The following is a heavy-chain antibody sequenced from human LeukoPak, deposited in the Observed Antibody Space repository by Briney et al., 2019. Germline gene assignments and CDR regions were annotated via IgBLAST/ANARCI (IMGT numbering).Heavy chain of an antibody. CDR3: AREDRYCTNGVCYTVLYFDY. D-gene: IGHD2-8*01. CDR1: GYTFTGYY. Sequence: GASVKVSCKASGYTFTGYYMHWVRQAPGQGLEWMGWINPNSGGTNYAQKFQDRVTMTRDTSISTAYMELSRLRSDDTAVYYCAREDRYCTNGVCYTVLYFDYWGQGTLVTVSS. J-gene: IGHJ4*02. V-gene: IGHV1-2*02. CDR2: INPNSGGT.